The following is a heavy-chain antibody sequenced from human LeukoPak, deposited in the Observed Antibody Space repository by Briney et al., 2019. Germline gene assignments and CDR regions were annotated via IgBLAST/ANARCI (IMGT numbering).Heavy chain of an antibody. Sequence: QTGGSLRLSCAASGFTFSSYAMSWVRQAPGKGLEWVSAISGSGGSTYYADSVKGRFTISRDNSKNTLYLQMNSLRAEDTAVYYCARLQGVAGTSYYFDYWGQGTLVTVSS. CDR2: ISGSGGST. CDR1: GFTFSSYA. V-gene: IGHV3-23*01. J-gene: IGHJ4*02. D-gene: IGHD6-13*01. CDR3: ARLQGVAGTSYYFDY.